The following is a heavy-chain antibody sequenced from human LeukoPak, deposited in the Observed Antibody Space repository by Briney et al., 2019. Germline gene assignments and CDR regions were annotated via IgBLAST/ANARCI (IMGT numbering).Heavy chain of an antibody. Sequence: GGSLRLSCAASGFTFSSYGMHWVRQAPGKGLEWVAFIRYDGSNKYYADSVKGRFTISRDNSKNTLYLQMNSLRAEDTAVYYCAKDLGHYGSGSYLAIYGMDVWGQGTTVTVSS. J-gene: IGHJ6*02. CDR1: GFTFSSYG. CDR3: AKDLGHYGSGSYLAIYGMDV. CDR2: IRYDGSNK. D-gene: IGHD3-10*01. V-gene: IGHV3-30*02.